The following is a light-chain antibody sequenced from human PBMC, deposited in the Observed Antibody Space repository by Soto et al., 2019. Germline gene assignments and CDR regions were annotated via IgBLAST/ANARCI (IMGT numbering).Light chain of an antibody. Sequence: DIQMTQSPSSLSASVGDRVTITCRTSQTIGTYLNWYKHKPGRAPKLLIYAASTLQSGVPSSFSGSGSGTDFTLTINSLQPEDFATYYCQQSYSTPYTFGPGTKLEIK. CDR3: QQSYSTPYT. J-gene: IGKJ2*01. CDR1: QTIGTY. V-gene: IGKV1-39*01. CDR2: AAS.